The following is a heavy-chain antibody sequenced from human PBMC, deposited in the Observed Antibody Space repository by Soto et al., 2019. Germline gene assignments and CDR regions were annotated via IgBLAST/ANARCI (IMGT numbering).Heavy chain of an antibody. V-gene: IGHV3-23*01. Sequence: EVQLLESGGGLVQPGGSLRLSCAASGFTFSSYAMSWVRQAPGKGLEWVSAISGSGGSTYYADSVKGRFTISRDNSKNSLYLQMNSLRAEDTAVYYCVTSRLLRYFDCGLSKKGDDAFDIWGQGTMVTVSS. CDR2: ISGSGGST. J-gene: IGHJ3*02. D-gene: IGHD3-9*01. CDR3: VTSRLLRYFDCGLSKKGDDAFDI. CDR1: GFTFSSYA.